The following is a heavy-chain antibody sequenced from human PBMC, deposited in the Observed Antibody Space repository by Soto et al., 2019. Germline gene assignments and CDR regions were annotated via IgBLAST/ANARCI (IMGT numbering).Heavy chain of an antibody. J-gene: IGHJ6*02. CDR3: ARGEDAFFYYGLDV. Sequence: SGTLSLTCTVSGGCITSSYWSWIRRPPGKGLEWVAYIYDTGISGYTPSTSYNPSLKSRVTMSVDTSKSQFSLKLTSVTAADTAVYYCARGEDAFFYYGLDVWGQGITVTVSS. V-gene: IGHV4-59*01. CDR1: GGCITSSY. CDR2: IYDTGISGYTPST.